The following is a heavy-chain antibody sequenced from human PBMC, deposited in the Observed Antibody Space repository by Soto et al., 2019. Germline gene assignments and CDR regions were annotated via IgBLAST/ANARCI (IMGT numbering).Heavy chain of an antibody. V-gene: IGHV3-15*01. CDR2: IKSKTDGGTT. Sequence: GSLRLSCAASGFTFSNAWMSWVRQAPGKGLEWVGRIKSKTDGGTTDYAAPVKGRFTISRDDSKNTLYLQMNSLKTEDTAVYYCTTDTIFGVVIKTDYWGQGTLVTVSS. CDR3: TTDTIFGVVIKTDY. J-gene: IGHJ4*02. D-gene: IGHD3-3*01. CDR1: GFTFSNAW.